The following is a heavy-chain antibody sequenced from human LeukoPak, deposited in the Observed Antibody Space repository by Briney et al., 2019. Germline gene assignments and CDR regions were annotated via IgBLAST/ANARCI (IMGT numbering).Heavy chain of an antibody. CDR2: IHYSGST. CDR1: GLTVSYNY. CDR3: ARGKRGYSSSWYDY. D-gene: IGHD6-13*01. J-gene: IGHJ4*02. V-gene: IGHV4-59*02. Sequence: GSLRLSCAASGLTVSYNYMSWVRQAPGKGLQYIGYIHYSGSTNYNPSLKSRVTISVDTSKNQFSLKLSSVTAADTAVYYCARGKRGYSSSWYDYWGQGTLVTVSS.